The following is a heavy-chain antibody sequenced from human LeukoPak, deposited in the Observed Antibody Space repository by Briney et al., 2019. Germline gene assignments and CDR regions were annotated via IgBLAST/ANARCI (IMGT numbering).Heavy chain of an antibody. CDR1: GFSVSSNY. D-gene: IGHD3-10*01. V-gene: IGHV3-15*01. J-gene: IGHJ4*02. CDR3: TTGSFSWFSLGY. Sequence: GGSLRLSCAASGFSVSSNYMSWVRQAPGKGLEWVGRIKSKTNGGTTDYATSVKGRFTISRDDSKNTLYLQMNSLETEDTAVYFCTTGSFSWFSLGYWGQGTLVTVSS. CDR2: IKSKTNGGTT.